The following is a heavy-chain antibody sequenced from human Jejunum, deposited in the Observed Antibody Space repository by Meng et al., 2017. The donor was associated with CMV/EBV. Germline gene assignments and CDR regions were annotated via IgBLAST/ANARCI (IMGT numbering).Heavy chain of an antibody. J-gene: IGHJ3*02. V-gene: IGHV3-48*04. Sequence: TLSHYSMNWVRQAPGKGLEWVSYISAGSSTIHYADSVKGRLTISRDNAKDSLSLQMNSLRAEDTALYYCARLYDFWSGSTSNTFDMWGQGTMVTVSS. CDR2: ISAGSSTI. D-gene: IGHD3-3*01. CDR3: ARLYDFWSGSTSNTFDM. CDR1: TLSHYS.